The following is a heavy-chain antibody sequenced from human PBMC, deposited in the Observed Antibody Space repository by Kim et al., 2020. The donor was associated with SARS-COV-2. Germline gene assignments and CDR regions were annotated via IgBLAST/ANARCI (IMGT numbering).Heavy chain of an antibody. V-gene: IGHV3-53*01. J-gene: IGHJ4*02. D-gene: IGHD5-12*01. CDR1: GFTVSSNY. CDR2: IYSGGST. CDR3: ASHSRYSGYDLFDY. Sequence: GGSLRLSCAASGFTVSSNYMSWVRQAPGKGLEWVSVIYSGGSTYYADSVKGRFTISRDNSKNTLYLQMNSLRAEDTAVYYCASHSRYSGYDLFDYWGQGTLVTVSS.